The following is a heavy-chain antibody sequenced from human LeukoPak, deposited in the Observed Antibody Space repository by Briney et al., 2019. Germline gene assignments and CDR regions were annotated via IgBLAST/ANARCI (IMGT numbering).Heavy chain of an antibody. CDR1: GFTFSSYG. CDR2: IRYDGSNK. Sequence: GGSLRLSCAASGFTFSSYGMHWVRQAPGKGLEWVAFIRYDGSNKYYADSVKGRFTISRDNSKNTLYLQMNSLRAEDTAVYYCAKDREEQLVSYYFDYWGQGTLVTVSS. CDR3: AKDREEQLVSYYFDY. V-gene: IGHV3-30*02. D-gene: IGHD6-6*01. J-gene: IGHJ4*02.